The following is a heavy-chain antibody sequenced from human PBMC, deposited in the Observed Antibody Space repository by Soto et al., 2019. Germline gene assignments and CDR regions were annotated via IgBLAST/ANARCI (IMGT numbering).Heavy chain of an antibody. CDR3: ASFNYDFWSGYPQSTDY. CDR1: GYTFTSYD. Sequence: QVQLVQSGAEVKKPGASVKVSCKASGYTFTSYDINWVRQATGQGLEWMGWMNPNSGNTGYAQKCQGKVTMTRNPSLSTAYMELSSLRSEDTAVYYCASFNYDFWSGYPQSTDYWGQGTLVTVSS. V-gene: IGHV1-8*01. CDR2: MNPNSGNT. D-gene: IGHD3-3*01. J-gene: IGHJ4*02.